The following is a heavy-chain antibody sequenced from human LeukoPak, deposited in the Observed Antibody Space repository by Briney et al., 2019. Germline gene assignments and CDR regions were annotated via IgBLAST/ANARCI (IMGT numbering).Heavy chain of an antibody. CDR3: ATEQGWFDP. J-gene: IGHJ5*02. CDR1: GGTFSSYA. CDR2: MNPNSGNT. V-gene: IGHV1-8*02. Sequence: ASVKVSCKASGGTFSSYAISWVRQAPGQGLEWMGWMNPNSGNTGYAQKFQGRVTMTRNTSISTAYMELSSLRSEDTAVYYCATEQGWFDPWGQGTLVTVSS.